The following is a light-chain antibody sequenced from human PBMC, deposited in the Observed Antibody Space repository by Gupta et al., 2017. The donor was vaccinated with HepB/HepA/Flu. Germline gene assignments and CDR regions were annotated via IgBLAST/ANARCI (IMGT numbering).Light chain of an antibody. CDR2: LGS. V-gene: IGKV2-28*01. CDR1: QSLVKSNGYNY. Sequence: DIVMTQSPLSLPVTPGESASISCRSSQSLVKSNGYNYLDWYLQKPGQSPQLLIYLGSNRASGVLDRFSGSGSGADFTLKISIVEADDVGVYYCRQALQSPRTFGQGTKLEIK. J-gene: IGKJ2*02. CDR3: RQALQSPRT.